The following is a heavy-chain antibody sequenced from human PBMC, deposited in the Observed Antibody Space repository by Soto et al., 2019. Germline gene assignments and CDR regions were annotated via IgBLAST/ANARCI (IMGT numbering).Heavy chain of an antibody. CDR2: ISAYNGNT. V-gene: IGHV1-18*01. CDR1: GYTFTSYG. J-gene: IGHJ4*02. D-gene: IGHD2-15*01. Sequence: ASVKVSCKASGYTFTSYGISWVRQAPGQGLEWMGWISAYNGNTNYAQKLQGRVTMTTDTSTSTAYMELRSLRSDDTAVYYCARWGRYCSGGSCYSGFDYWGQGTLVTVSS. CDR3: ARWGRYCSGGSCYSGFDY.